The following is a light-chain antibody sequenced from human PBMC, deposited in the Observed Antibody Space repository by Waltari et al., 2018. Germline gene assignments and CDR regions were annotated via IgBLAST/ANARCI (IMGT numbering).Light chain of an antibody. V-gene: IGLV2-23*02. CDR2: EVT. Sequence: QSGLTQPASVSGSPGQSITISCTGTSSDFGNYTLVSWYQQYQGKAPKRMVYEVTRRSSGVSDRCSGSKSGNTASLTIYGLQSEDEADYYCCSYAGLGIYVFGTGTKVTVL. CDR3: CSYAGLGIYV. CDR1: SSDFGNYTL. J-gene: IGLJ1*01.